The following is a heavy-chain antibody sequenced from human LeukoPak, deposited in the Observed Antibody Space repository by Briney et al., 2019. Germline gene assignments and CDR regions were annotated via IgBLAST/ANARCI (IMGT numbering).Heavy chain of an antibody. Sequence: GGSLRLSCAASGFTFSSYGMHWVRQAPGKGLEWVAFIRYDGSNKYYADSVKGRFTISRDNAKNSVYLQMNSLRAEDTAVYYCAERFDYWGQGTLVTVSS. CDR3: AERFDY. V-gene: IGHV3-30*02. CDR2: IRYDGSNK. CDR1: GFTFSSYG. J-gene: IGHJ4*02. D-gene: IGHD6-25*01.